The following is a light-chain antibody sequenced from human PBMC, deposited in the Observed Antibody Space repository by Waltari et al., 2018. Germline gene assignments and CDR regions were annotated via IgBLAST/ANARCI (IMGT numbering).Light chain of an antibody. CDR3: QHDERLPAT. V-gene: IGKV3-20*01. CDR1: QSVSRA. CDR2: GAS. J-gene: IGKJ1*01. Sequence: EIVLTQSPGILSLSPGERATLSCRASQSVSRALAWYQQKPGQTPRLLIYGASNRATGSPDRFSGGGSGTDCSLTSSRLEPEDFAVYYCQHDERLPATFGQGTKVEIK.